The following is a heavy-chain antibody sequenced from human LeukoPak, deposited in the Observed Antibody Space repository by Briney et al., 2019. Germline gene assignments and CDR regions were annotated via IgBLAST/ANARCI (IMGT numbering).Heavy chain of an antibody. Sequence: SETLSLTCAVYGGSFSGYYWSWIRQPPGKGLEWIGEINHSGSTNYNPSLKSRVTISVDTSKNQFSLKLSSVTAADTAVYYCARGSKVAAAWEDYFDYWGQGTLVTVSS. D-gene: IGHD6-13*01. CDR1: GGSFSGYY. CDR3: ARGSKVAAAWEDYFDY. CDR2: INHSGST. J-gene: IGHJ4*02. V-gene: IGHV4-34*01.